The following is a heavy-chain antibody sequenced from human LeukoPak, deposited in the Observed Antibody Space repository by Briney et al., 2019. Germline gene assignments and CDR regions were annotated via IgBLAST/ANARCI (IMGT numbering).Heavy chain of an antibody. D-gene: IGHD1-26*01. J-gene: IGHJ3*02. V-gene: IGHV1-2*02. CDR1: GYTFTGYY. Sequence: ASVKVSCKASGYTFTGYYIHWVRQAPGQGLEWMGWIHPNCGGTKYAQKFQGRVTMTRDTSINTVYMELSGLRTNDTAVYYCARAGWGATIGNFFDIWGQGTMVTVSS. CDR2: IHPNCGGT. CDR3: ARAGWGATIGNFFDI.